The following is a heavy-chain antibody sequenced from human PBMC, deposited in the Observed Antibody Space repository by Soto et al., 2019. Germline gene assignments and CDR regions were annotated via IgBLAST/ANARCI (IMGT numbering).Heavy chain of an antibody. CDR1: GFTFSSYA. D-gene: IGHD2-2*01. Sequence: PGGSLRLSCAASGFTFSSYAMSWVRQAPGKGLECVSGISYSGGSTYYADSVKGRFTISRDNSKNTLYLQMSSLRAEDTAVYFCANGPGSTSCEQFAYWGQGTLVTVSS. CDR2: ISYSGGST. J-gene: IGHJ4*02. CDR3: ANGPGSTSCEQFAY. V-gene: IGHV3-23*01.